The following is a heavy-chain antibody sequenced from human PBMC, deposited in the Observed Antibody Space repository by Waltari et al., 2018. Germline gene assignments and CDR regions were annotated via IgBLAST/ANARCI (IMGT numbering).Heavy chain of an antibody. V-gene: IGHV1-2*02. CDR1: GYTLAGYY. CDR2: INPNSGGT. CDR3: ARSHVDYYYYMDV. Sequence: QVQLVQSGAEVKKPGASVKVYSKASGYTLAGYYMPWGQQAPGTGPGGMGWINPNSGGTNYAQKFQGRVTMTRDTSISTAYMELSRLRSDDTAVYYCARSHVDYYYYMDVWGKGTTVTVSS. J-gene: IGHJ6*03.